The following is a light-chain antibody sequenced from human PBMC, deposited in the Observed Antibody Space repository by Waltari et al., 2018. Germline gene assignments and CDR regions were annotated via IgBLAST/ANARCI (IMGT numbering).Light chain of an antibody. J-gene: IGLJ3*02. CDR1: SSAVGRFNS. CDR3: CSYAGSYTLV. V-gene: IGLV2-11*01. Sequence: QSALTQPRSVSGSPGPSVPLSCPGTSSAVGRFNSVSWHQQHPGKAPKLMIYDVNKRPSGVPDRFSGSKSGNTASLTISGLQAEDEADYYCCSYAGSYTLVFGGGTKLTVL. CDR2: DVN.